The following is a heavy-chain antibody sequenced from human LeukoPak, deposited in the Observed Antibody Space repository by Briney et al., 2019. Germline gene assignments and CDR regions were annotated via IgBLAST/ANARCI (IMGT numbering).Heavy chain of an antibody. D-gene: IGHD5-18*01. CDR1: GGSISSSSYY. CDR3: AKGAGGFSYYNWFDP. V-gene: IGHV4-39*07. Sequence: PSETLSLTCTVSGGSISSSSYYWGWIRQPPGKGLEWIGSIYYSGSTYYNPSLKSRVTISVDTSQNQFSLKLASVTAADTAIYYCAKGAGGFSYYNWFDPWGQGTLVTVSS. J-gene: IGHJ5*02. CDR2: IYYSGST.